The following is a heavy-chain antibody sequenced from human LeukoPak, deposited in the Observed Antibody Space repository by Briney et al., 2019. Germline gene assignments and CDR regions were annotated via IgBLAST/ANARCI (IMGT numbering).Heavy chain of an antibody. CDR1: GFTFNSYT. D-gene: IGHD7-27*01. CDR2: ITSTSSTI. V-gene: IGHV3-48*01. CDR3: ARTQPGKGAFDI. J-gene: IGHJ3*02. Sequence: GGSLRLSCAASGFTFNSYTMHWVRQAPGKGLDWVSYITSTSSTIYYADSVKGRFTISRDNAKNSLYLQMSSLRAEDTAVYYCARTQPGKGAFDIWGQGTMVTVSS.